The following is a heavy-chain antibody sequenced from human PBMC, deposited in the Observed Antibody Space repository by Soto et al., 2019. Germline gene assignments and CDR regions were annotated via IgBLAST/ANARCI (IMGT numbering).Heavy chain of an antibody. CDR2: INPNSGGT. V-gene: IGHV1-2*04. Sequence: QVQLVQSGAEVKKPGASVKVSCKASGYTFTGYYMHWVRQAPGQGREWMGWINPNSGGTNYAQKFQGWVTMTRETSISTAYMELSRLRSDDTAVYYCARGTSPTAAGEHIDYWGQGTLVTVSS. CDR1: GYTFTGYY. CDR3: ARGTSPTAAGEHIDY. J-gene: IGHJ4*02. D-gene: IGHD6-13*01.